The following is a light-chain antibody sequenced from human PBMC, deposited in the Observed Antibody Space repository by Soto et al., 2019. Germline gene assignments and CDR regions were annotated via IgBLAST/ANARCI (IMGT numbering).Light chain of an antibody. CDR2: GVS. CDR1: QSVSSNY. J-gene: IGKJ4*01. Sequence: EVVLTQSPGTLSLSPGERATLSCRASQSVSSNYLAWYQQKPGQAPRLLIYGVSTRATGIPDRFSGSGSGTGFSLTISRLEPEDFAMYYCQQYCTSPLTFGGGTKVEIK. CDR3: QQYCTSPLT. V-gene: IGKV3-20*01.